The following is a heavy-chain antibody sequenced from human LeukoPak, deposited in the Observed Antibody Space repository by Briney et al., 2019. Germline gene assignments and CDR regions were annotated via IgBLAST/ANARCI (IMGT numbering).Heavy chain of an antibody. CDR1: GFTFSSYG. J-gene: IGHJ6*03. Sequence: PGGSLRLSCAASGFTFSSYGMSWVRQAPGKGLEWVSAISGSGGSTYYADSVKGRFTISRDNSKNTLYLQMNSLRAEDTAVYYCAKYSTAMVTDYYYYYYMDVWGKGTTVTISS. CDR2: ISGSGGST. V-gene: IGHV3-23*01. D-gene: IGHD5-18*01. CDR3: AKYSTAMVTDYYYYYYMDV.